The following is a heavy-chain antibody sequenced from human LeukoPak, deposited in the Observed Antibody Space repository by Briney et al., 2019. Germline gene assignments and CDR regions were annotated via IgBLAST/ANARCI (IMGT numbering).Heavy chain of an antibody. CDR1: GYTFIDYN. CDR3: ARDRTLSDPFDP. V-gene: IGHV1-2*02. D-gene: IGHD2-21*02. Sequence: ASVKVSCKASGYTFIDYNMHWVRQAPGQGLEWMGWINPNSGGINYAQKFQGRVTMTRDTSISTAYMELSRLRSDDTAVYYCARDRTLSDPFDPWGQGTLVTVSS. J-gene: IGHJ4*02. CDR2: INPNSGGI.